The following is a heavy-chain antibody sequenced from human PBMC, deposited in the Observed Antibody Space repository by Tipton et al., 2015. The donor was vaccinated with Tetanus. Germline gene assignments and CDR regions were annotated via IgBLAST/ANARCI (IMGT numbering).Heavy chain of an antibody. CDR1: GFTFSNYA. Sequence: SLRLSCAASGFTFSNYAMIWVRQAPGKGLEWVSAISASGRNTYYADSVKGRFTSSRDNSKNIHYLEMSSLRAEDTAVYYCARGLPREPFYLDSWGQGSLVIVSS. V-gene: IGHV3-23*01. J-gene: IGHJ4*02. CDR2: ISASGRNT. D-gene: IGHD1-26*01. CDR3: ARGLPREPFYLDS.